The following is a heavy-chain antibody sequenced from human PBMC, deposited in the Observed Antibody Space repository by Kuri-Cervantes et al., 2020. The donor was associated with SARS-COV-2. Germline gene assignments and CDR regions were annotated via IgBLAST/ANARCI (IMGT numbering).Heavy chain of an antibody. CDR1: GGSISSYY. V-gene: IGHV4-59*12. Sequence: SETLSLTCTVSGGSISSYYWSWIRQPPGKGLEWIGYIYHSGSTYYNPSLKSRVTISVDRSKNQSSLKLSSVTAADTAVYYCARVGYSSGRHDYWGQGTLVTVSS. D-gene: IGHD5-18*01. J-gene: IGHJ4*02. CDR2: IYHSGST. CDR3: ARVGYSSGRHDY.